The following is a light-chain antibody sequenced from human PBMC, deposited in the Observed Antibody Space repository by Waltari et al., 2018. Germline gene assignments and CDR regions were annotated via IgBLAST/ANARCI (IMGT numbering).Light chain of an antibody. Sequence: QSVLTQPPSVSGAPGQRVTISCTGSSSNIGAGYDVHWYQQLPGTVPQILIYANSNRPSGVPDRFSGSKSGTSASLAITGLQAEDEADYYCQSYDSSLSAWVFGGGTKLTVL. V-gene: IGLV1-40*01. CDR2: ANS. J-gene: IGLJ2*01. CDR3: QSYDSSLSAWV. CDR1: SSNIGAGYD.